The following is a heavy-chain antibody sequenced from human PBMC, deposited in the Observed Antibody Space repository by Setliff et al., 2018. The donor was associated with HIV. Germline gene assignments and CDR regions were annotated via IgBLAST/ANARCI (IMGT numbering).Heavy chain of an antibody. Sequence: PSETLSLTCTVSGGSITGYYWSWIRQPPGKGMEWIGYIYYNGGTNYNPSLKSRVTMLVDTSENHFTLKLRSVTAADTAVYYCARDAPYCSSHSCSVRLFDYWGQGTLVTVSS. CDR2: IYYNGGT. CDR3: ARDAPYCSSHSCSVRLFDY. D-gene: IGHD2-2*01. CDR1: GGSITGYY. J-gene: IGHJ4*02. V-gene: IGHV4-59*01.